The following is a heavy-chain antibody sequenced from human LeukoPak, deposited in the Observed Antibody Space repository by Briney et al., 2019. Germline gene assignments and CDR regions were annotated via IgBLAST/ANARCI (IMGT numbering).Heavy chain of an antibody. CDR2: INSDGSST. D-gene: IGHD5-18*01. CDR3: AGDARYSYGYTKYYYYYMDV. Sequence: PGGSLRLSCAASGFTVSSNYMSWVRQAPGKGLVWVSRINSDGSSTSYADSVKGRFTISRDNAKNTLYLQMNSLRAEDTAVYYCAGDARYSYGYTKYYYYYMDVWGKGTTVTVSS. V-gene: IGHV3-74*01. CDR1: GFTVSSNY. J-gene: IGHJ6*03.